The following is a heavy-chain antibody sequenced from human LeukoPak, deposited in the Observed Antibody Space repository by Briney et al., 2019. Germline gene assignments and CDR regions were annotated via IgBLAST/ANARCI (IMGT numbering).Heavy chain of an antibody. CDR3: VRGVGVSRFNYFDP. CDR1: GFTFSSYE. J-gene: IGHJ5*02. D-gene: IGHD1-26*01. CDR2: ITRTGSTI. Sequence: GGSLRLSCAASGFTFSSYEMNWVRQAPGRALGWVSYITRTGSTIYYADSVKGRFTLSRDNAKSSLYLQMNSLRVEDTAVYYCVRGVGVSRFNYFDPWGQGTLVTVSS. V-gene: IGHV3-48*03.